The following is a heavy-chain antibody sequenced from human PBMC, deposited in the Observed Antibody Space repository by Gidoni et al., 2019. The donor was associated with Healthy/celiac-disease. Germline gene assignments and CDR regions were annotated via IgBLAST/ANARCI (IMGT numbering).Heavy chain of an antibody. CDR3: ARVPYYYDSSGYDY. V-gene: IGHV3-30-3*01. CDR1: GFTFSSYT. Sequence: QVQLVESGGGVVQAGRSLRVSCAASGFTFSSYTMHWVRQAPGKGLEWVAIMSFDGSNEHYADSVKCRFTISRDNSKNTLYLQMNSLRAEDTAVYYCARVPYYYDSSGYDYWGQGTLVTVSS. D-gene: IGHD3-22*01. CDR2: MSFDGSNE. J-gene: IGHJ4*02.